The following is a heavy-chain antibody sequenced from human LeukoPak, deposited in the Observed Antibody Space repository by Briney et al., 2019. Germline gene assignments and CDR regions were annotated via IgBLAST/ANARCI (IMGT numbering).Heavy chain of an antibody. Sequence: GGSLRLSCAASGFTLSSYGIHWVRQAPGKGLEWVALIRNDESDNYYADSVKGRFTISRDNSKNTLFLQMNSLTIEDTAVYYCAKDRRDCSSTSCYAQHFDYWGQGTLVTVSS. V-gene: IGHV3-30*02. D-gene: IGHD2-2*01. CDR2: IRNDESDN. CDR1: GFTLSSYG. J-gene: IGHJ4*02. CDR3: AKDRRDCSSTSCYAQHFDY.